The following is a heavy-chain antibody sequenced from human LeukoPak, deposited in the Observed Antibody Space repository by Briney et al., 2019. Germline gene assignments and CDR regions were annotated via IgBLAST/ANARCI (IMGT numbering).Heavy chain of an antibody. Sequence: GRSLRLSCAASGFTFSSYAMHWVRPAPGKGLERVAVILYDGRNKYYADSVKGRFTISRDNSKNTLYLQMNSLRAEDTAVYYCARDRLTYCGGDCGLDYWGQGTLVTVSS. V-gene: IGHV3-30*04. CDR2: ILYDGRNK. CDR1: GFTFSSYA. D-gene: IGHD2-21*02. CDR3: ARDRLTYCGGDCGLDY. J-gene: IGHJ4*02.